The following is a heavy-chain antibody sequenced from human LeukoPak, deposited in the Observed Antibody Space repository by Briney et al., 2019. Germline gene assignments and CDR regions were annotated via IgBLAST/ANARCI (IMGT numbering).Heavy chain of an antibody. J-gene: IGHJ4*02. D-gene: IGHD3-22*01. V-gene: IGHV1-3*01. CDR1: GYTFTSFA. CDR2: ISAGNGNA. Sequence: GASVKVSCEASGYTFTSFAMHWVRQAPGQRLEWMGWISAGNGNAKYSLKFQGRVTITSDTSASTAYIELSSLQSEDTAVYYCAREGTHYDSSGFYYGGFDYWGQGTLVTVSS. CDR3: AREGTHYDSSGFYYGGFDY.